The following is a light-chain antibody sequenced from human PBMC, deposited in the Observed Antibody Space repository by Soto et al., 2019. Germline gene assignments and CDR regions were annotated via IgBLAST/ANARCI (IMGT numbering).Light chain of an antibody. CDR3: MQALQAPMT. CDR1: QSLLHSNGYNY. V-gene: IGKV2-28*01. Sequence: DIVMTQSPLSLPVTPGEPASIYCRSSQSLLHSNGYNYLDWYLQKQGQSPQLLIYLGSNRASGVPDRFSGSGSGTDFTLKNTRVEAEDVGFYYCMQALQAPMTFGQGTKVEIK. J-gene: IGKJ1*01. CDR2: LGS.